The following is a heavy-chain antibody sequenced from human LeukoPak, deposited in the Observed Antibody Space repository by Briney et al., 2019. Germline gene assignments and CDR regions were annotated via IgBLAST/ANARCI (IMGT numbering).Heavy chain of an antibody. D-gene: IGHD6-13*01. CDR3: ARMWSTATSGWNWFDP. CDR1: GYTFTGYY. Sequence: ASVKVSCKASGYTFTGYYVYWVQQAPGQGLEWMGWINPNSGDTNYAQNFQGRVTMTRDTSISTAYMELSSLRSDDTAMYYCARMWSTATSGWNWFDPWGQGTLVTVSS. CDR2: INPNSGDT. V-gene: IGHV1-2*02. J-gene: IGHJ5*02.